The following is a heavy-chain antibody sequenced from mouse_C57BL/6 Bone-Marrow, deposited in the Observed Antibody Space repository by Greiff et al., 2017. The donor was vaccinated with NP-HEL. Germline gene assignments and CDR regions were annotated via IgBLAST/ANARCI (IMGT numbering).Heavy chain of an antibody. J-gene: IGHJ2*01. CDR3: ARGYYYGSGDY. Sequence: EVKLVESGPELVKPGASVKISCKASGYSFTGYYMNWVKQSPEKSLEWIGEINPSTGGTTYNQKFKAKATLTVDKSSSTAYMQLKSLTSEDSAVYYCARGYYYGSGDYWGQGTTLTVSS. CDR2: INPSTGGT. V-gene: IGHV1-42*01. CDR1: GYSFTGYY. D-gene: IGHD1-1*01.